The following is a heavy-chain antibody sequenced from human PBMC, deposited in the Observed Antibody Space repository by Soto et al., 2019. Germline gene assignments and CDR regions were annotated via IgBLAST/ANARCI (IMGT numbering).Heavy chain of an antibody. D-gene: IGHD6-13*01. Sequence: EVHLVESGGGLVKPGGSLRLSCVASEFTFTSAWLTWVRQAPGKGLGWVARIKSKTRGETTDYAAPVKGRFTISRDDSKATVYLQMNSLKTEDTAIYYCTIDIASSGVGELDYWGQGTQVTVSS. V-gene: IGHV3-15*01. CDR1: EFTFTSAW. CDR2: IKSKTRGETT. CDR3: TIDIASSGVGELDY. J-gene: IGHJ4*02.